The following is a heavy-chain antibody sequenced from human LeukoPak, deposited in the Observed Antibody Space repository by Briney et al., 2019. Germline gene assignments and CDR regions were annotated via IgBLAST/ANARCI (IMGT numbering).Heavy chain of an antibody. J-gene: IGHJ4*02. D-gene: IGHD2-15*01. V-gene: IGHV4-34*01. Sequence: PSETLSLTCAVYGGSFSGYYWSWIRQPPGKGLEWIGEINHSGSTNYNPSLKSRVTISVDTSKNQFSLKLSSVTAADTAVYYCARAPCRGGSCHLDYWGQGTLVTVSS. CDR3: ARAPCRGGSCHLDY. CDR2: INHSGST. CDR1: GGSFSGYY.